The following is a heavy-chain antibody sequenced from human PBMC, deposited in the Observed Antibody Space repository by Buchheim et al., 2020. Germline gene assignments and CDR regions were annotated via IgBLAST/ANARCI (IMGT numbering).Heavy chain of an antibody. CDR2: ISYDGSNK. V-gene: IGHV3-30*04. Sequence: QVQLVESGGGVVQPGRSLRLSCAASGFTFSSYAMHWVRQAPGKGLEWVAVISYDGSNKYYADSVKGRFTISRDNSKNTLYLQMNSLRAEDTAVYYCAGERGGGVTNGGQGTL. CDR1: GFTFSSYA. D-gene: IGHD3-16*01. CDR3: AGERGGGVTN. J-gene: IGHJ4*02.